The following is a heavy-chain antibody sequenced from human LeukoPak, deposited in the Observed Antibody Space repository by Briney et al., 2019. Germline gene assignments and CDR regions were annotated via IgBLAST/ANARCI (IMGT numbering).Heavy chain of an antibody. D-gene: IGHD3-10*01. CDR2: IIPIFGTA. V-gene: IGHV1-69*06. J-gene: IGHJ5*02. CDR1: RGTFSSYA. Sequence: ASVKVSCKASRGTFSSYAISWVRQAPGQGLEWMGGIIPIFGTANYAQKFQGRVTITADKSTSTAYMELSSLRSEDTAVYYCAREVTMVRGVNQNWFDPWGQGTLVTVSS. CDR3: AREVTMVRGVNQNWFDP.